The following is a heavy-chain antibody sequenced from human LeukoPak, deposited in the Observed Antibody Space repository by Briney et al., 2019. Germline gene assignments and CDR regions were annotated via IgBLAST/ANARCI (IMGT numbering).Heavy chain of an antibody. J-gene: IGHJ4*02. D-gene: IGHD2-21*02. Sequence: GGSLRLSCAASGFTFSSYAMPWVRQAPGKGLEYVSAISSNGGSTYYANSVKGRFTISRDNSKNTLYLQMGSLRAEDMAVYYCARDGGIVVVTATTPGSYFDYWGQGTLVTVSS. V-gene: IGHV3-64*01. CDR3: ARDGGIVVVTATTPGSYFDY. CDR1: GFTFSSYA. CDR2: ISSNGGST.